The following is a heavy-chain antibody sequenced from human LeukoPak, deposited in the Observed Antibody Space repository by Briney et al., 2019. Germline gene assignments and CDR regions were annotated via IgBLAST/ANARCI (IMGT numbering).Heavy chain of an antibody. V-gene: IGHV1-69-2*01. CDR2: VDPEDGET. CDR1: GYTFTDYY. CDR3: ARHARYYDFWSGPPGHFDY. D-gene: IGHD3-3*01. J-gene: IGHJ4*02. Sequence: ATVKISCKVSGYTFTDYYMHWVQQAPGKGLEWMGLVDPEDGETIYAEKFQGRVTITADTSTDTAYMELSSLRSEDTAVYYCARHARYYDFWSGPPGHFDYWGQGTLVTVSS.